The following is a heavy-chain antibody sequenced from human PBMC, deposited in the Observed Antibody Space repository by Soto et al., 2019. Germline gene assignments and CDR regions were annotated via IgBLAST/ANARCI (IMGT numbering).Heavy chain of an antibody. CDR1: GGSISSSSYY. J-gene: IGHJ5*02. Sequence: PSETLSLTCTVSGGSISSSSYYWGWIRQPPGKGLEWIGSIYYSGSTYYNPSLKSRVTISVDTSKNQFSLKLSSVTAADTAVYYCATHDLGSGRPSNWFDPWGQGTLVTVSS. V-gene: IGHV4-39*01. CDR3: ATHDLGSGRPSNWFDP. CDR2: IYYSGST. D-gene: IGHD3-10*01.